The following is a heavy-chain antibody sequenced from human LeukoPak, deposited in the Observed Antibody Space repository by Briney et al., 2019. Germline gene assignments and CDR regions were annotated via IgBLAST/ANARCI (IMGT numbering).Heavy chain of an antibody. V-gene: IGHV1-18*01. J-gene: IGHJ5*02. Sequence: ASVTVSCMDSGYSFGILGISWVRQAPGQGIEWMGWISANNGNTNYAQNLQGRVTMTTGTSTSTAYMELRSLRSDDTAVYYCARVGVVVPAAWFDPWGQGTLVTVSS. CDR1: GYSFGILG. D-gene: IGHD2-2*01. CDR2: ISANNGNT. CDR3: ARVGVVVPAAWFDP.